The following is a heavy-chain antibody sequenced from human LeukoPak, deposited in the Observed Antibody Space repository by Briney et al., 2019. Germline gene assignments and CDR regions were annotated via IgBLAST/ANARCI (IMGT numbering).Heavy chain of an antibody. D-gene: IGHD6-13*01. CDR2: INTDGSAI. CDR1: GFTFGHYW. Sequence: GGSLRLSCAASGFTFGHYWMTWVRQAPGKGLEWVANINTDGSAIFYADSVKGRFTISRENVKNSLSLQMNSLRVEDTALYYCATTEDSAAGPFWGQGTLVAVSS. CDR3: ATTEDSAAGPF. J-gene: IGHJ4*02. V-gene: IGHV3-7*01.